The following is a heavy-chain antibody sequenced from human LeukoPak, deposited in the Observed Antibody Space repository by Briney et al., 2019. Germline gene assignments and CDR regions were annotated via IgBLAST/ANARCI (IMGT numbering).Heavy chain of an antibody. D-gene: IGHD2-21*01. CDR2: INSDGSWT. Sequence: GGSLRLSCAASGNYWMHWVRQAPGKGLVWFSHINSDGSWTSYADSVKGRFTISKDNAKNTVYLQMNSLRAEDTAVYYCARVNIYDDFDYWGQGTLVTVSS. J-gene: IGHJ4*02. V-gene: IGHV3-74*01. CDR1: GNYW. CDR3: ARVNIYDDFDY.